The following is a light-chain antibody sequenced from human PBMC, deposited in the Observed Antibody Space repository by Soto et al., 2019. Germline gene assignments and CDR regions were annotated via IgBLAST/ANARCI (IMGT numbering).Light chain of an antibody. J-gene: IGLJ1*01. Sequence: LTQPASVSGSPGQSITISCTGTSSDVGGYNYVSWYQQYPDKAPKLMIFEVSNRPSGVSDRFSGSKSGNTASLTISGLQAEDEADYYCSSYAGSNTPLYVFGTGTKVTVL. CDR3: SSYAGSNTPLYV. CDR2: EVS. V-gene: IGLV2-14*01. CDR1: SSDVGGYNY.